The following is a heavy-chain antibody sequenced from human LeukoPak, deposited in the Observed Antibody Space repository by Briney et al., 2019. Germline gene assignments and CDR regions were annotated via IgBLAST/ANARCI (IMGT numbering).Heavy chain of an antibody. Sequence: HPGGSLRLSCAASGFTFSSYGMHWVRQAPGKGLEWVAVIWYDGSNKYYADSVKGRFTISRDNSKNTLYLQMNSLRAEDTAVYYCARDSFYYDILTGYYKLTYCFDYWGQGTLVTVSS. J-gene: IGHJ4*02. CDR2: IWYDGSNK. D-gene: IGHD3-9*01. V-gene: IGHV3-33*01. CDR1: GFTFSSYG. CDR3: ARDSFYYDILTGYYKLTYCFDY.